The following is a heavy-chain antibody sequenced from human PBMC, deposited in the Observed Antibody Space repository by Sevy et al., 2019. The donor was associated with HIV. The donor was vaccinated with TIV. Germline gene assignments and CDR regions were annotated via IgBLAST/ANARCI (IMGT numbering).Heavy chain of an antibody. V-gene: IGHV3-11*01. D-gene: IGHD3-3*01. CDR1: GFTFSDYY. Sequence: GGSLRLSCAASGFTFSDYYMSWIRQAPGKGLEWVSYISSSGITIYYAGSVKGGFTIARDNAKNSLYLQMNSLRAEDTAVYYCARDQAIFGVVIMTYYGMDVWGQGTTVTVSS. J-gene: IGHJ6*02. CDR2: ISSSGITI. CDR3: ARDQAIFGVVIMTYYGMDV.